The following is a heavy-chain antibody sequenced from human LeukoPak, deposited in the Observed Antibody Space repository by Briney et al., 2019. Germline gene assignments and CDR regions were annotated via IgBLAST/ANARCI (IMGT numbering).Heavy chain of an antibody. Sequence: SETLSLTCAVYGGTFSGYYWSWIRQPPGQGLEWLREINPSGTTNYNPSLKSRVTTSSDTSTNHFSLNLSSVTAAATAVYYCARGSNLVNAHYYGPGQSRNWFDPWGQGTLVTVSS. D-gene: IGHD3-10*01. CDR2: INPSGTT. V-gene: IGHV4-34*01. CDR3: ARGSNLVNAHYYGPGQSRNWFDP. J-gene: IGHJ5*02. CDR1: GGTFSGYY.